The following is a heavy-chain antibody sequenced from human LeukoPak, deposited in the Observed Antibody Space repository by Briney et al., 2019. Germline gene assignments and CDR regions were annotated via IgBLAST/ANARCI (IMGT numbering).Heavy chain of an antibody. D-gene: IGHD2-15*01. CDR1: GYSFTNNW. J-gene: IGHJ5*02. CDR2: TYPGDSNT. Sequence: GESLKISCKGSGYSFTNNWIGWVRQMPGKGLEWMGITYPGDSNTRYSPSFQGQVTISADKSISSAYLQWSSLKASDTAMYYCVRSPACRRCTCFPNWFDPWGQGTLVTVSS. CDR3: VRSPACRRCTCFPNWFDP. V-gene: IGHV5-51*01.